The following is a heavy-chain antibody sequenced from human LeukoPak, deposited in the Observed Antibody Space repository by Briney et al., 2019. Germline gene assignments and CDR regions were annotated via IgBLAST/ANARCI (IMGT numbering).Heavy chain of an antibody. CDR3: ARHMNGGTNPMDV. CDR1: GVSISGYF. CDR2: MRYSEAP. V-gene: IGHV4-59*08. Sequence: SETLSLTCTVSGVSISGYFWSWFRQPPGMRLEYIADMRYSEAPTYNPSLKSRVSISLDTSKNQCSLKLSSVTAADTAVYYCARHMNGGTNPMDVWGQGTMVTVPS. D-gene: IGHD2-8*01. J-gene: IGHJ6*02.